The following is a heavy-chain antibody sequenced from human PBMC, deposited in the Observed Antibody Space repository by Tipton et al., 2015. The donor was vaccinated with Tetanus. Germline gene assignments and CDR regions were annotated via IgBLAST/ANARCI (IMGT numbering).Heavy chain of an antibody. CDR1: GGSFSSSY. V-gene: IGHV4-59*06. Sequence: LRLSCAVSGGSFSSSYWSWIRQPPGKGLEWIGYIYHTGAAHYNPSLKSRVTLSVDMSKNQFFLKMISMTAADTAVYFCARDFGSNHNWFDPWGQGTPVAVSS. J-gene: IGHJ5*02. D-gene: IGHD5-24*01. CDR3: ARDFGSNHNWFDP. CDR2: IYHTGAA.